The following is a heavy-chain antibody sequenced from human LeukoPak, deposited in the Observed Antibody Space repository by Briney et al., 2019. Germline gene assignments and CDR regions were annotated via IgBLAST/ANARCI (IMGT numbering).Heavy chain of an antibody. J-gene: IGHJ4*02. Sequence: GASVKVSCQALGYTFTDHYFHWLRQAPGQGIEWMGWIHPGRGDTNIAQKFQGRVSLTRDMSISTAYMDLGRLTSDDTAVYYCARDHNWGPDYWGQGTLVSVSS. D-gene: IGHD7-27*01. CDR1: GYTFTDHY. CDR3: ARDHNWGPDY. V-gene: IGHV1-2*02. CDR2: IHPGRGDT.